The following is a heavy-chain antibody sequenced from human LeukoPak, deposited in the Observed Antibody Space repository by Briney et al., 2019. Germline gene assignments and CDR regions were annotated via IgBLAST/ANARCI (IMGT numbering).Heavy chain of an antibody. CDR2: ISSSSTTI. Sequence: PGGSLRLSCAASGFTTVSYTMNWVRQAPGKGLEWVSSISSSSTTIYYADSVKGRFTISRDNAKNSLYLQMNSLRDEDTAVYYCARLAVWGSYRLFDYWGRGTLVTVSS. CDR1: GFTTVSYT. J-gene: IGHJ4*02. V-gene: IGHV3-48*02. CDR3: ARLAVWGSYRLFDY. D-gene: IGHD3-16*02.